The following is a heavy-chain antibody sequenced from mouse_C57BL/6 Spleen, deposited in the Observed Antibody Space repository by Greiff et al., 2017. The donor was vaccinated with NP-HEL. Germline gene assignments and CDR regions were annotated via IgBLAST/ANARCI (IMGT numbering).Heavy chain of an antibody. D-gene: IGHD1-1*01. J-gene: IGHJ4*01. V-gene: IGHV1-80*01. CDR3: ARRGLFTVVATKYAMDY. Sequence: QVQLQQSGAELVKPGASVKISCKASGYAFSSYWMNWVKQRPGKGLEWIGQIYPGDGDTNYNGKLKGKATLTADKAASTAYMQLSSLTSEDSAVYFCARRGLFTVVATKYAMDYWGQGTSVTVSS. CDR2: IYPGDGDT. CDR1: GYAFSSYW.